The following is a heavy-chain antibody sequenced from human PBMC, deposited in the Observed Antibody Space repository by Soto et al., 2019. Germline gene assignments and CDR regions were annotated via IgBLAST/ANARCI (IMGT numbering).Heavy chain of an antibody. V-gene: IGHV3-7*01. CDR1: GFTFGSYW. CDR2: IKPDGSAT. J-gene: IGHJ4*02. Sequence: EVQLVESGGGLVQPGGSLRLSCAVSGFTFGSYWMNWVRLIPGKGLEWVAYIKPDGSATYYVDSVKGRFTISKDNAQNSLYLQMNSLRVDDTSVYYCARAGYCGPGCYYYFDYWGQGTLVTVSS. CDR3: ARAGYCGPGCYYYFDY. D-gene: IGHD2-21*02.